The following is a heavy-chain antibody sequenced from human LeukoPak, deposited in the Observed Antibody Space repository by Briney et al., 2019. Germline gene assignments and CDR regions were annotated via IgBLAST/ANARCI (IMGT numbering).Heavy chain of an antibody. CDR1: GYTFTSYG. D-gene: IGHD2-15*01. J-gene: IGHJ4*02. Sequence: GASVKVSCKASGYTFTSYGISWVRQAPGQGLEWMGWISAYNGNTNYAQKLQGRVTMTTDTSTSTAYMELRSLRPDDTAVYYCARDGGGGSCHDCFDYWGQGTLVSVSS. CDR3: ARDGGGGSCHDCFDY. V-gene: IGHV1-18*01. CDR2: ISAYNGNT.